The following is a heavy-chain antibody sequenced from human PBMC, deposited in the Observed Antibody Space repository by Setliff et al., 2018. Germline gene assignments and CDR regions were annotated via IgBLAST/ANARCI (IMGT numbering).Heavy chain of an antibody. CDR1: GYTFTSYD. D-gene: IGHD1-26*01. Sequence: ASVKVSCKASGYTFTSYDINWVRQATGQRLEWMGWINAGNGNTKYSQKFQGRVTITRDTSASTAYMELSSLRSEDTAVYYCARVPVVGATKLYWFDPWGQGTLVTVSS. V-gene: IGHV1-3*01. CDR3: ARVPVVGATKLYWFDP. J-gene: IGHJ5*02. CDR2: INAGNGNT.